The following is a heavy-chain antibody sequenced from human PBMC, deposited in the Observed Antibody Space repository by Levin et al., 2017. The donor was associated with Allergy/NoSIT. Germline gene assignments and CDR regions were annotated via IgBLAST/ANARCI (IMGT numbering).Heavy chain of an antibody. D-gene: IGHD6-19*01. CDR2: MNPNSGNT. Sequence: ASVKVSCKASGYTFTSYDINWVRQATGQGLEWMGWMNPNSGNTGYAQKFQGRVTMTRNTSISTAYMELSSLRSEDTAVYYCARDRRVNIAVAGYYYDYGMDGWGQGTTVTVSS. CDR3: ARDRRVNIAVAGYYYDYGMDG. J-gene: IGHJ6*02. V-gene: IGHV1-8*01. CDR1: GYTFTSYD.